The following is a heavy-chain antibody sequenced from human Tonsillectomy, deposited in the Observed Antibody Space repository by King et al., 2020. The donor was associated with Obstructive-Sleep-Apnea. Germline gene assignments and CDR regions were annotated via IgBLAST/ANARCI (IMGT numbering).Heavy chain of an antibody. Sequence: VQLVESGGGLVQPGGSLKLSCAASGFTFSGSAMHWVRQASGKGLEWVGRIRSKANSYATVYAASVKGRFTISRDDSKNTAYLQMNSLKTADTAVYYCTSSTYYYDSSGYYSEAGAFDIWGQGTMVTVSS. V-gene: IGHV3-73*01. D-gene: IGHD3-22*01. CDR1: GFTFSGSA. CDR3: TSSTYYYDSSGYYSEAGAFDI. CDR2: IRSKANSYAT. J-gene: IGHJ3*02.